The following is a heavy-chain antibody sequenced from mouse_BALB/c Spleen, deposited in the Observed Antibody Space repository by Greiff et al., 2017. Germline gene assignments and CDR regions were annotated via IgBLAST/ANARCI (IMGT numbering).Heavy chain of an antibody. CDR3: ARDGDWGYFEY. CDR2: ISSGGSYT. V-gene: IGHV5-9-4*01. J-gene: IGHJ2*01. Sequence: EVMLVESGGGLVKPGGSLKLSCAASGFTFSSYAMSWVRQSPEKGLEWVAEISSGGSYTYYPDTVAGRFTISRDNAKNTLYLEMSSLRSEDTAMSYCARDGDWGYFEYWGEGTTVTVSA. CDR1: GFTFSSYA.